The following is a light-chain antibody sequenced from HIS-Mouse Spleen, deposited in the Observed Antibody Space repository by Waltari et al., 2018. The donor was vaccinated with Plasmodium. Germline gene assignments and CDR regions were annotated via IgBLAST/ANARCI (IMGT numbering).Light chain of an antibody. CDR1: KLGDKY. CDR2: QDS. CDR3: QAWDSSTVV. V-gene: IGLV3-1*01. Sequence: SYELTQPPSVSVSPGQTASITCSGDKLGDKYACWYQQKPGQSPVLVISQDSTRPSGIPERFSGSNSGNTATLTISGTQAMDEADYYCQAWDSSTVVFGGGTKLTVL. J-gene: IGLJ2*01.